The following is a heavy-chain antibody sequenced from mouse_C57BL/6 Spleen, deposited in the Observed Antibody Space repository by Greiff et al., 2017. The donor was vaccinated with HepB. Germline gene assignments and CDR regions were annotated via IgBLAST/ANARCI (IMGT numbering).Heavy chain of an antibody. CDR3: ANYYGSSHWYFDV. CDR2: ISGGGGNT. Sequence: EVMLVESGGGLVKPGGFLKLSCAASGFTFSSYTMSWVRQTPEKRLEWVATISGGGGNTYYPDSVKGRVTISRDNAKNTLYLQMSSLRSEDTALYYCANYYGSSHWYFDVWGTGTTVTVSS. CDR1: GFTFSSYT. J-gene: IGHJ1*03. D-gene: IGHD1-1*01. V-gene: IGHV5-9*01.